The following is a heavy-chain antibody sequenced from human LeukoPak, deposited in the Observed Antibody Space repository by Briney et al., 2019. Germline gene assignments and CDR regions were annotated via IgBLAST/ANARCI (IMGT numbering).Heavy chain of an antibody. CDR2: IGSAGDT. Sequence: GGSLRLSCAASGFPFSSYDMHWVRQVTGKGLDGVSAIGSAGDTYYPGPVKGRFTISRENAKTSLHLQMNSLRAGDTAVYYCARADLRGYSLDYWGQGTLVTVSS. CDR1: GFPFSSYD. V-gene: IGHV3-13*01. J-gene: IGHJ4*02. CDR3: ARADLRGYSLDY. D-gene: IGHD5-18*01.